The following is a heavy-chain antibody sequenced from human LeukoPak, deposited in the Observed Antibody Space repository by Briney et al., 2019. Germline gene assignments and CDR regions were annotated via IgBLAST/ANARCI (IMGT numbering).Heavy chain of an antibody. CDR2: TYYRSKWYN. D-gene: IGHD1-7*01. Sequence: SQTLSLTCAISGDSVSSNSVVWSWIRQSPSRGLEWLGRTYYRSKWYNDYAVSVKSRITISPDTSKNQFSLQLNSVTPEDTAVYYCVRDRGAFTWNSRFDSWGQGTLVTVSS. V-gene: IGHV6-1*01. CDR1: GDSVSSNSVV. J-gene: IGHJ4*02. CDR3: VRDRGAFTWNSRFDS.